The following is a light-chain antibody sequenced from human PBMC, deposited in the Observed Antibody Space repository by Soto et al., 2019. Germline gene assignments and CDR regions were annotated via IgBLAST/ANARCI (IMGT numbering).Light chain of an antibody. V-gene: IGKV3-15*01. CDR2: RAS. CDR1: QHVSSN. Sequence: EIVMTQSPATLSVSPGGSATLSCRASQHVSSNLAWYRQKPGQPPTLLIYRASTRATGIPATFSGSGSGTEFTLTISSQQSEDFAVYYCQQYNKCPYTFGQGTKLEI. J-gene: IGKJ2*01. CDR3: QQYNKCPYT.